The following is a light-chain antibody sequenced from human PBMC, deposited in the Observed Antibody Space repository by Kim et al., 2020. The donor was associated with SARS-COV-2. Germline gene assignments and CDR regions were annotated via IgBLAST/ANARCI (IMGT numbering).Light chain of an antibody. CDR1: SSDVGAYNY. Sequence: QSALTQPASVSGSPGQSITISCTGTSSDVGAYNYVSWYQQHPGKAPKLVIYEVSNWPSGVSNRFSGSKSGNTASLTISGLQAEDEADYYCSSYTSSSTLYVFGTGTKVTVL. V-gene: IGLV2-14*01. CDR2: EVS. CDR3: SSYTSSSTLYV. J-gene: IGLJ1*01.